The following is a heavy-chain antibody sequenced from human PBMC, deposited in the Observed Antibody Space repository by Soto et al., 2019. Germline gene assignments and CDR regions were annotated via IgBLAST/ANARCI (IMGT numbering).Heavy chain of an antibody. CDR3: ARDAIVVDTATPVNFYYYYGMDV. CDR1: GYTFTSYY. Sequence: ASVKVSCKASGYTFTSYYMHWVRQAPGQGLEWMGIINPSGGSTSYAQKFQGRVTMTRDTSTSTVYMELSSLRSEDTAVYYCARDAIVVDTATPVNFYYYYGMDVWGQGTTVTVSS. V-gene: IGHV1-46*01. D-gene: IGHD5-18*01. CDR2: INPSGGST. J-gene: IGHJ6*02.